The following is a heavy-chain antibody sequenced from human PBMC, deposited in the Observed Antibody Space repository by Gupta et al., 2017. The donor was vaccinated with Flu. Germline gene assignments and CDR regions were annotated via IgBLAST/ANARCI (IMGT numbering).Heavy chain of an antibody. Sequence: EVQLVESGGDLVQPGGSLRLSCAASGFSFSSHSMNWVRQAPGKGLEWVSYISTRSSITYYADSVKGRFTISRDNAKNSLYLQMKNLRAEDTAVYYCARDPTRKSCTGGICSGLYWGQGTLVTVSS. CDR2: ISTRSSIT. CDR3: ARDPTRKSCTGGICSGLY. CDR1: GFSFSSHS. V-gene: IGHV3-48*01. J-gene: IGHJ4*02. D-gene: IGHD2-8*02.